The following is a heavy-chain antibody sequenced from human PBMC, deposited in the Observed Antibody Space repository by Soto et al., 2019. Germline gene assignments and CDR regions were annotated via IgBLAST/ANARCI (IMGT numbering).Heavy chain of an antibody. CDR3: ASSRRYFSSTSGSGATYYYYYGMDV. Sequence: SVKVSCKASGGTFSSYAISWVRQAPGQGLEWMGGIIPIFGTANYAQKFQGRVTITADKSTSTAYMELSSLRSEDTAVYYCASSRRYFSSTSGSGATYYYYYGMDVWGQGTTVTVSS. D-gene: IGHD2-2*01. CDR1: GGTFSSYA. V-gene: IGHV1-69*06. J-gene: IGHJ6*02. CDR2: IIPIFGTA.